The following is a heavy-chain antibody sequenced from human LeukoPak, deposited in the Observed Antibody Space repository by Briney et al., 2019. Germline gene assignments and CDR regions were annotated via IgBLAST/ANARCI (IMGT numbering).Heavy chain of an antibody. J-gene: IGHJ4*02. CDR3: PKVPLTGDPYFDY. V-gene: IGHV4-4*07. CDR2: IYTSGST. Sequence: SETLSLTCTVSGGSISSYYWSRIRQPAGKGLEWIGRIYTSGSTNYNPSLKSRVTMSVDTSKNQFSLKLSSVTAADTAGYYCPKVPLTGDPYFDYWGQGTLLTVSS. CDR1: GGSISSYY. D-gene: IGHD7-27*01.